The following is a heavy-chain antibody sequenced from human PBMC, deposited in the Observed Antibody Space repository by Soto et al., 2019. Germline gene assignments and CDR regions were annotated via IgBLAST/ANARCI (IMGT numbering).Heavy chain of an antibody. V-gene: IGHV4-4*02. Sequence: QVQLQESGPGLVKPSGTLPLTCKVAGDSISNIEWWSWVRQPPGKGLEWIAEIHHSGPTNYNPSRRSRVAITVDKSNNEFSLRLSSVTAADTAVYYCARGGVATVRNYYFDHWGQGTLVTGSS. CDR1: GDSISNIEW. D-gene: IGHD5-12*01. CDR2: IHHSGPT. J-gene: IGHJ4*02. CDR3: ARGGVATVRNYYFDH.